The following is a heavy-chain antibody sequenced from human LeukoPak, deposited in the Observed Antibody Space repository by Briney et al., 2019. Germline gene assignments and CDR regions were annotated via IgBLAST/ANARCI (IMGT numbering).Heavy chain of an antibody. J-gene: IGHJ4*02. V-gene: IGHV1-2*02. CDR2: INPNSGGT. Sequence: GASVKVSCKASRYTFTDYWLHWVRQAPGQGLEWMGWINPNSGGTDYAQKFQGRVTMARDTSVSTAYMELSRLRSDDTAVYYCARGHGSGATIEYWGQGTLVTVSS. CDR1: RYTFTDYW. D-gene: IGHD1-26*01. CDR3: ARGHGSGATIEY.